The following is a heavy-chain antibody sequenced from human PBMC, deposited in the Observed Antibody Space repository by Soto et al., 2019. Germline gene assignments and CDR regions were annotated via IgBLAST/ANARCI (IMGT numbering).Heavy chain of an antibody. CDR2: VYHTGDT. Sequence: PSETLSLTCGVSGGTVASSPWWSWVRQSPGGGLEWIGNVYHTGDTNLNPSLQSRVTISVDKSNNQFSLRLNSLTAADTAVYFRAREIVTAGGNNYFDPWGPGNLVT. CDR3: AREIVTAGGNNYFDP. CDR1: GGTVASSPW. J-gene: IGHJ5*02. D-gene: IGHD2-21*02. V-gene: IGHV4-4*02.